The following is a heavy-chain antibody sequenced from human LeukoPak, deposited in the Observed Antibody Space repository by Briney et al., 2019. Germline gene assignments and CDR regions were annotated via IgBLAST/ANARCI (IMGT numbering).Heavy chain of an antibody. CDR1: GGSISSSSYY. V-gene: IGHV4-61*05. Sequence: SETLSLTCTVSGGSISSSSYYWSWIRQPPGKGLEWIGYIYYSGSTNYNPSLKSRVTISVDTSKNQFSLKLSSVTAADTAVYYCARHGTVAGTFAFDYWGQGTLVTVSS. D-gene: IGHD6-19*01. CDR3: ARHGTVAGTFAFDY. J-gene: IGHJ4*02. CDR2: IYYSGST.